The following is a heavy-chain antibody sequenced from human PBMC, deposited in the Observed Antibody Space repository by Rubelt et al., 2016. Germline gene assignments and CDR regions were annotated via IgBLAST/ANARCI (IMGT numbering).Heavy chain of an antibody. D-gene: IGHD2-2*01. Sequence: EVQLVESGGGLIQPGGSLRLSCAASGFTVSSNYMSWVRQAPGKGLEWVSVIYSGGSTYYADSVKGRFTISRDNSKNTLCLQMNSLRAEDTAVYYCASPIVVVPAATAFDYWGQGTLVTVSS. CDR3: ASPIVVVPAATAFDY. J-gene: IGHJ4*02. CDR1: GFTVSSNY. V-gene: IGHV3-66*03. CDR2: IYSGGST.